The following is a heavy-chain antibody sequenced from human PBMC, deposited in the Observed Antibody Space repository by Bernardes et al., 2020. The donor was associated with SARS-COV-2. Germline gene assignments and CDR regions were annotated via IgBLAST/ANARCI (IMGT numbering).Heavy chain of an antibody. CDR3: ARGISNYYDSSGYYFAPGLDDASDV. D-gene: IGHD3-22*01. CDR2: IYSGTNT. CDR1: GFTVRTNY. Sequence: GWSLRLSCAASGFTVRTNYMSWVRQAPGKGLEWVSLIYSGTNTYYAESVKGRFTIFRDNSKNTLYLQMNSLRAEDTAVYYCARGISNYYDSSGYYFAPGLDDASDVWGQGTTVIVSS. V-gene: IGHV3-53*01. J-gene: IGHJ3*01.